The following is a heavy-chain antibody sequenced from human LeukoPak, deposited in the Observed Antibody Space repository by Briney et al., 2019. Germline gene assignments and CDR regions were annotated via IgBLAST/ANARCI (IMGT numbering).Heavy chain of an antibody. D-gene: IGHD4-17*01. CDR3: ARRSVTTVDY. CDR2: IYYSGST. Sequence: TSETLSLTCTVSGGSISSYYWSWIRQPPGKGLEWIGSIYYSGSTYYNPSLKSRVTISVDTSKNQFPLKLSSVTAADMAVYYCARRSVTTVDYWGQGTLVTVSS. CDR1: GGSISSYY. V-gene: IGHV4-59*05. J-gene: IGHJ4*02.